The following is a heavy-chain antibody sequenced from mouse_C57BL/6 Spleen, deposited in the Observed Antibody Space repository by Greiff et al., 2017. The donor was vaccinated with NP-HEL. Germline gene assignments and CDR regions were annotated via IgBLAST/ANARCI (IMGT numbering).Heavy chain of an antibody. V-gene: IGHV5-16*01. CDR2: INYDGSST. CDR1: GFTFSDYY. CDR3: ARDTPDGYYFDY. J-gene: IGHJ2*01. D-gene: IGHD1-1*01. Sequence: VKLMESEGGLVQPGSSMKLSCTASGFTFSDYYMAWVRQVPEKGLEWVANINYDGSSTYYLDSLKSRFIISRDNAKNILYLQMSSLKSEDTATYYCARDTPDGYYFDYWGQGTTLTVSS.